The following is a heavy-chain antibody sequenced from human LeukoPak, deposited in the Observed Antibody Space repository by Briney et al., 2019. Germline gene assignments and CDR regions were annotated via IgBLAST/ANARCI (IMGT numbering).Heavy chain of an antibody. V-gene: IGHV3-30*18. Sequence: PGGSLRLSCAVSGFTFSSYGMHWVRQAPGKGLEWVAVISYDGSNKYYADSVKGRFTISRDNSKNTLYLQMNSLRAEDTAVYYCAKDQYRYITQRAYNWFDPWGQGTLVTVSS. CDR2: ISYDGSNK. CDR1: GFTFSSYG. CDR3: AKDQYRYITQRAYNWFDP. J-gene: IGHJ5*02. D-gene: IGHD3-16*02.